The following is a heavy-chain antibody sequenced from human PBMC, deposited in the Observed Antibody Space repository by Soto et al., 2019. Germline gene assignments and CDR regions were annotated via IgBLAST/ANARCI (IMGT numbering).Heavy chain of an antibody. Sequence: QVQLVQSGAEVRKPGSSVKVSCKASGGTFSRLAISWVRQAPGQGLEWMGGIIPIFGTPNHAQKFQGRLTITADEATSTVHMELSSLRSEDTAIYYCARGWGEDSSDYLYAYWGQGTLVIVSS. CDR3: ARGWGEDSSDYLYAY. D-gene: IGHD3-22*01. J-gene: IGHJ4*02. V-gene: IGHV1-69*01. CDR2: IIPIFGTP. CDR1: GGTFSRLA.